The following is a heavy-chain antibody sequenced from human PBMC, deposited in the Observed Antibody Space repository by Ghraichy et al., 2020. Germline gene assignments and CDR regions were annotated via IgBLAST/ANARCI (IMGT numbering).Heavy chain of an antibody. CDR3: ARASYGSGSYHY. J-gene: IGHJ4*02. V-gene: IGHV3-7*01. CDR2: IKQDGSEK. Sequence: GGSLRLSCAASGFTFSNFWMSWVRQAPGKGLEWVANIKQDGSEKYYVDSVKGRFTLSRDNAKNSLYLQMNSLRAEDTAVYYCARASYGSGSYHYWGQGTLVTVSS. CDR1: GFTFSNFW. D-gene: IGHD3-10*01.